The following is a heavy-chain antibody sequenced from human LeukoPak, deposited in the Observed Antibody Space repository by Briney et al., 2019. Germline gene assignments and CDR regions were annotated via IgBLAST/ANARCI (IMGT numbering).Heavy chain of an antibody. V-gene: IGHV3-43*02. Sequence: GGSLRLSCAASGFTFDDYAMHWVRHAPGKGLEWVSLISGDGGSTYYADSVKGRFTISRDNSIDSLYLQMNSLRTEDTALYYCAKDPDVGNGSGTTSYYYGMDVWGQGTTVTVSS. D-gene: IGHD3-10*01. J-gene: IGHJ6*02. CDR1: GFTFDDYA. CDR3: AKDPDVGNGSGTTSYYYGMDV. CDR2: ISGDGGST.